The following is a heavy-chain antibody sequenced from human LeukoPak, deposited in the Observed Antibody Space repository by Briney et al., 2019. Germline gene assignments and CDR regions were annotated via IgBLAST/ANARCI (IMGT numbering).Heavy chain of an antibody. D-gene: IGHD2-2*01. V-gene: IGHV1-3*01. J-gene: IGHJ4*02. CDR3: ARLPRYCSSTSCPGGYFDY. Sequence: ASVNVSCKASGYTFTSYAMHWVRQATGQRLEWMGWINAGNGNTKYSQKFQGRVTITRDTSASTAYMELSSLRSEDTAVYYCARLPRYCSSTSCPGGYFDYWGQGTLVTVSS. CDR2: INAGNGNT. CDR1: GYTFTSYA.